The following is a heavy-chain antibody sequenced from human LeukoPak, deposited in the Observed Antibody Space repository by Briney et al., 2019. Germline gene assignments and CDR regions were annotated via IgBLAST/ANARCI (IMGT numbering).Heavy chain of an antibody. D-gene: IGHD6-19*01. V-gene: IGHV3-23*01. CDR2: ISGSGGST. Sequence: PGGSLRLSCAASGFTSSSYAMSWVRQAPGQGLEWVSAISGSGGSTYYADSVKGRFTISRDNSKNTLYLQMNSLRAEDTAVYYCAKDRDSSGWYYFDYWGQGTLVTVSS. CDR1: GFTSSSYA. J-gene: IGHJ4*02. CDR3: AKDRDSSGWYYFDY.